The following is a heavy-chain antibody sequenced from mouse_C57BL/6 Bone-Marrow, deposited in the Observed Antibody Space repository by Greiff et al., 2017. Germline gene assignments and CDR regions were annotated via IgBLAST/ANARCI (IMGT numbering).Heavy chain of an antibody. Sequence: EVMLVESGGDLVKPGGSLKLSCAASGFTFSSYGMSWVRQTPDKRLEWVATISSCGSYTYYPDSVKGRFTISRDNAKNTLYLQMSSLKSEDTAMYYCARNNYYGSSYPYYAMDYWGQGTSVTVSS. CDR1: GFTFSSYG. V-gene: IGHV5-6*01. CDR3: ARNNYYGSSYPYYAMDY. J-gene: IGHJ4*01. CDR2: ISSCGSYT. D-gene: IGHD1-1*01.